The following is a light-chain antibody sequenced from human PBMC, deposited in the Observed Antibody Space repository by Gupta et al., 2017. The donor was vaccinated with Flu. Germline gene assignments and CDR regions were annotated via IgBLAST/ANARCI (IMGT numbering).Light chain of an antibody. CDR3: GPWDSSRGGGV. V-gene: IGLV1-51*01. CDR1: GYNVGSNN. Sequence: VRISCYGSGYNVGSNNVGWYHHGPAAAPRLLMYVNVKRHSGIPERFSGSKSVTSATVDSTGLQTDDEADYYCGPWDSSRGGGVFGGGTRLTVL. CDR2: VNV. J-gene: IGLJ2*01.